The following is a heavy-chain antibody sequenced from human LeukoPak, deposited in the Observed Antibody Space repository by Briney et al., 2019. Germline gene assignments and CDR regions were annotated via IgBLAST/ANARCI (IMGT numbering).Heavy chain of an antibody. CDR1: GGSISSYY. CDR2: IYYSGST. V-gene: IGHV4-59*01. D-gene: IGHD3-22*01. CDR3: ARFYDSSGYLHFDY. Sequence: SSETLSLTCTVSGGSISSYYWSWIRQPPGKGLEWIGYIYYSGSTSYNPSLKSRVTISVDTSKNQFSLKLGSVTAADTAVYYCARFYDSSGYLHFDYWGQGTLVTVSS. J-gene: IGHJ4*02.